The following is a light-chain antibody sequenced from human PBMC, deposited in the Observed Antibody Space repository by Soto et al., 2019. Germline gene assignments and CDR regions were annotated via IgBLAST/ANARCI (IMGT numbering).Light chain of an antibody. Sequence: DIQMTQSPSTFSASVGDRVTITCRASQTISSWLAWYQQKPGKAPKLLIYKASTLKSGVPSRFSGSGSGTELTLTISSLQPDDFATYYCQHYNSYSEAFGQGTKVDIK. CDR2: KAS. V-gene: IGKV1-5*03. CDR3: QHYNSYSEA. CDR1: QTISSW. J-gene: IGKJ1*01.